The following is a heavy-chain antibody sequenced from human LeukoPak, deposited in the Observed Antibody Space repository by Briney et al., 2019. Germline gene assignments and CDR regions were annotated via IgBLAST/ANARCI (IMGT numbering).Heavy chain of an antibody. CDR3: ARGAYKSYSSSWPTLNWFDP. D-gene: IGHD6-13*01. Sequence: SETLSLTCAVYGGSFSGYYWSWIRQPPGKGLEWIGEINHSGSTNYNPSLKSRVTISVDTSKNQFSLKLSSVTAVDTAVYYCARGAYKSYSSSWPTLNWFDPWGQGTLVTVSS. CDR2: INHSGST. J-gene: IGHJ5*02. V-gene: IGHV4-34*01. CDR1: GGSFSGYY.